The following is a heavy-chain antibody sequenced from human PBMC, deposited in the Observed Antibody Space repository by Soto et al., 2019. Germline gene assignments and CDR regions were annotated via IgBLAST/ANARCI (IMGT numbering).Heavy chain of an antibody. CDR2: ISTYNGNT. D-gene: IGHD6-19*01. Sequence: CKASGYSFSTYAISWVRQAPGQGLEWLGRISTYNGNTNYGHILQGRVALTTDTSTNTAFMELRSLGSDDTAVYYRARTIAVAGIGYYFDYWGQGTLVTVSS. J-gene: IGHJ4*02. V-gene: IGHV1-18*04. CDR1: GYSFSTYA. CDR3: ARTIAVAGIGYYFDY.